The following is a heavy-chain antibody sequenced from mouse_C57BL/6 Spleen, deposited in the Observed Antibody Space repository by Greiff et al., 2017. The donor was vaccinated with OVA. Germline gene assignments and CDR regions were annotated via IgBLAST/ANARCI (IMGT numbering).Heavy chain of an antibody. Sequence: QVQLQQPGAELVMPGASVKLSCKASGYTFTSYWMHWVKQRPGQGLEWIGEIDPSDSYTNYNQKFKGKSTLTVDKSSSTAYMQLSSLTSEDSAVHYCARRDDYGWFAYWGQGTLVTVSA. CDR3: ARRDDYGWFAY. CDR2: IDPSDSYT. V-gene: IGHV1-69*01. CDR1: GYTFTSYW. D-gene: IGHD2-4*01. J-gene: IGHJ3*01.